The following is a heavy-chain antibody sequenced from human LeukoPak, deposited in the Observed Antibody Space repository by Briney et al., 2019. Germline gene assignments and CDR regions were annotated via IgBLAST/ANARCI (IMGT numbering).Heavy chain of an antibody. V-gene: IGHV4-59*01. Sequence: SETLSLTCTVSGGSISSYYWSWLRQPPGKGLEWIGYIYYSGSTNYNPSLKSRVTISVDTSKNQFSLKLSSVTAADTAVYYCARDPSVAGTYWYFDLWGRGTLVTVSS. CDR3: ARDPSVAGTYWYFDL. J-gene: IGHJ2*01. D-gene: IGHD6-19*01. CDR2: IYYSGST. CDR1: GGSISSYY.